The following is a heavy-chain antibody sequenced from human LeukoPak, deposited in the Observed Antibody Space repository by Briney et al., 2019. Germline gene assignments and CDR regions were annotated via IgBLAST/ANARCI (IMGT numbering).Heavy chain of an antibody. D-gene: IGHD2-2*01. J-gene: IGHJ3*02. V-gene: IGHV4-39*07. Sequence: SETLSLTCTVSGGSISSSSYYWGWIRQPPGKGLEWIGSIYYSGSTNYNPSLKSRVTISVDTSKNQFSLKLSSVTAADTAVYYCARVAPAAIYAFDIWGQGTMVTVSS. CDR2: IYYSGST. CDR1: GGSISSSSYY. CDR3: ARVAPAAIYAFDI.